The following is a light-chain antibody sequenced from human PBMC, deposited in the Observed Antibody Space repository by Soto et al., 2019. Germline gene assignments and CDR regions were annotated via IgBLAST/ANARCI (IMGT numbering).Light chain of an antibody. CDR2: DNT. CDR1: SANIGAGFD. Sequence: QSVLTQPPSVSGAPGQRVTISCTGSSANIGAGFDVHWYQQFPGTAPKLLIYDNTHRPSGVPDRFSASKSGASASLAITGLQAEGEADYYCQSYDRSLRGYVLFGGGTKVTVL. V-gene: IGLV1-40*01. J-gene: IGLJ2*01. CDR3: QSYDRSLRGYVL.